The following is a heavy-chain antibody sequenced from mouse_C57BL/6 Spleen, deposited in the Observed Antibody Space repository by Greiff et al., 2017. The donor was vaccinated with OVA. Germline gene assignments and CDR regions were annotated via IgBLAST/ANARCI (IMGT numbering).Heavy chain of an antibody. Sequence: QVQLKQPGTELVKPGASVKLSCKASGYTFTSYWMHWVKQRPGQGLEWIGNINPSNGGTNYNEKFKSKATLTVDKSSSTAYMQLSSLTSEDSAVYYCARGRKSTVVAPYYFDYWGQGTTLTVSS. J-gene: IGHJ2*01. CDR2: INPSNGGT. CDR3: ARGRKSTVVAPYYFDY. V-gene: IGHV1-53*01. CDR1: GYTFTSYW. D-gene: IGHD1-1*01.